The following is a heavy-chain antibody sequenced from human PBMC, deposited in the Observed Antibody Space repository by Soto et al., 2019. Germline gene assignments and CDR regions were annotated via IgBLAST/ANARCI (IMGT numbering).Heavy chain of an antibody. Sequence: GGSLRLSCSASGFSFRSYVMTWVRQAPGKGLDWVSGISADAETTHYADSVKGRFTLSRDNSKNTLFLQMNSLRPDDTAVYFCAKGEGYDFWSGFSHFDNWGQGILVTVSS. D-gene: IGHD3-3*01. V-gene: IGHV3-23*01. CDR2: ISADAETT. CDR1: GFSFRSYV. CDR3: AKGEGYDFWSGFSHFDN. J-gene: IGHJ4*02.